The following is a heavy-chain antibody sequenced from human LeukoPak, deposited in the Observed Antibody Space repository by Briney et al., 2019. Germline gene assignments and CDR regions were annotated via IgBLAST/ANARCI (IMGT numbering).Heavy chain of an antibody. D-gene: IGHD2-8*01. CDR1: GGSISSGSYY. Sequence: SETLSLTCTVSGGSISSGSYYWSWIRQPAGKGLEWIGRIYTSGSTNYNPSLKSRVTISVDTSKNQFSLKLSSVTAADTAVYYCAILGTSYWGQGTLVTVSS. J-gene: IGHJ4*02. CDR3: AILGTSY. CDR2: IYTSGST. V-gene: IGHV4-61*02.